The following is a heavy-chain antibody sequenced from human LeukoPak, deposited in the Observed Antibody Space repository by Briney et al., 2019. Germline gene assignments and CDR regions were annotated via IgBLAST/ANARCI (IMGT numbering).Heavy chain of an antibody. CDR2: INSDGSST. D-gene: IGHD6-19*01. V-gene: IGHV3-74*01. CDR3: ARGTAVAGTDY. CDR1: GFTFSSYS. J-gene: IGHJ4*02. Sequence: GGSLRLSCAASGFTFSSYSVNWVRQAPGKGLVWVSRINSDGSSTSYADSVKGRFTISRENAKNTLYLQMNSLSAEDTAVYYCARGTAVAGTDYWGQGTLVTVSS.